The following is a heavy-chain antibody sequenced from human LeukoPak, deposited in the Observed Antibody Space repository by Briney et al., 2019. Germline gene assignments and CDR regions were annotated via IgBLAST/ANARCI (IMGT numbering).Heavy chain of an antibody. J-gene: IGHJ3*02. D-gene: IGHD6-19*01. V-gene: IGHV1-46*01. Sequence: ASVKVSCKASGYTLTSYYMHWVRQAPGQGLEWMGTINPSSGSTSYAQKFQGRVTMTRDTSTSTVYMELSSLRSEDTAVYYCARLGLAVAGTPVGDAFDIWGQGTMVTVSS. CDR2: INPSSGST. CDR3: ARLGLAVAGTPVGDAFDI. CDR1: GYTLTSYY.